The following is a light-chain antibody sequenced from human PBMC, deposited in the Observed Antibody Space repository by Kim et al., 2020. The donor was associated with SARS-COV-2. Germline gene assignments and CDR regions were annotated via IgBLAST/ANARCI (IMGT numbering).Light chain of an antibody. J-gene: IGKJ2*01. CDR2: GAS. Sequence: ASVGDRVTITCRASQGISSFLAWIQQKPGKAPKRLIYGASTLQSGVPSRFSGSGSGTEFTLTISSLQPEDFATYFCLQHKTLPYTFGQGTKLEI. CDR1: QGISSF. V-gene: IGKV1-17*03. CDR3: LQHKTLPYT.